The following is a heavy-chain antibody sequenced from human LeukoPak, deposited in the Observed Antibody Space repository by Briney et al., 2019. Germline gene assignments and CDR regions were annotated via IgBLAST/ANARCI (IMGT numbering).Heavy chain of an antibody. D-gene: IGHD6-13*01. V-gene: IGHV3-30*18. Sequence: GGSLRLSCAASGFTFSNYVIHWVRQAPGKGLEWVAVISYDGSNKYYADSVKGRFTISRANSKNTLYLQMNSLRAEDTAVYYCAKDPRRYSRTGGYFDYWGQGTLVTVSS. CDR3: AKDPRRYSRTGGYFDY. CDR2: ISYDGSNK. J-gene: IGHJ4*02. CDR1: GFTFSNYV.